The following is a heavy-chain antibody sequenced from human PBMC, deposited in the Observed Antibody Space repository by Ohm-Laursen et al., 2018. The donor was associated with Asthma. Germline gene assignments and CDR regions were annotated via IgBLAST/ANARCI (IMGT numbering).Heavy chain of an antibody. CDR3: AKDHGSSSWYVDYYYGMDV. J-gene: IGHJ6*02. CDR1: GFTFSSYA. V-gene: IGHV3-30*18. D-gene: IGHD6-13*01. Sequence: SLRLSCTASGFTFSSYAMHWVRQAPGKGLEWVAVISYDGSNKYYADSVKGRFTISRDNSKNTLYLQMNSLRAEDTAVYYCAKDHGSSSWYVDYYYGMDVWGQGTTVTVSS. CDR2: ISYDGSNK.